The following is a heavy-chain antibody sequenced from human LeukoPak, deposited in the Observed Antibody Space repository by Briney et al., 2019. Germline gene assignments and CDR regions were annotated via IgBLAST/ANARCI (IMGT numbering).Heavy chain of an antibody. Sequence: GASVKVSCKASGYTFTGYYIHWVRQAPGQGLEWMGWINPNSGGTNYAQKFQGRVTMTRDTSISTAYMELSGLRSDDTALYYYARDWTDSGSWYGEGFDYWGQGTLVTVSS. CDR2: INPNSGGT. CDR3: ARDWTDSGSWYGEGFDY. D-gene: IGHD2-15*01. CDR1: GYTFTGYY. J-gene: IGHJ4*02. V-gene: IGHV1-2*02.